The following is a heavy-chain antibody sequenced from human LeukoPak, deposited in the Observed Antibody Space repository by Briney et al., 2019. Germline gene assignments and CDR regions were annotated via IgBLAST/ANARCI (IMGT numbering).Heavy chain of an antibody. J-gene: IGHJ4*02. V-gene: IGHV4-59*08. CDR3: ARLGAPLLIAVASSIDY. CDR2: IYYSGST. Sequence: SETLSLTCTVSGGSISSYYWSWIRQPPGKGLEWIGYIYYSGSTNYNPSLKSRVTISVDTSKNQFSLKLSSVTAADTAVYYCARLGAPLLIAVASSIDYWGQGTLVTVSS. D-gene: IGHD6-19*01. CDR1: GGSISSYY.